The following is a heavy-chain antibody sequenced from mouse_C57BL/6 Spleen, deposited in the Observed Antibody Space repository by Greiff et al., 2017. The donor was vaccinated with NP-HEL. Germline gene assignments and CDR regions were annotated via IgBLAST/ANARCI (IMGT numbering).Heavy chain of an antibody. D-gene: IGHD4-1*01. V-gene: IGHV5-16*01. CDR3: ARDPGTSYFDV. Sequence: EVMLVESEGGLVQPGSSMKLSCTASGFTFSDYYMAWVRQVPEKGLEWVANINYDGSSTYYLDSLKSRFIISRDNAKNILYLQMSSLKSEDTATYYCARDPGTSYFDVWGTGTTVTVSS. J-gene: IGHJ1*03. CDR2: INYDGSST. CDR1: GFTFSDYY.